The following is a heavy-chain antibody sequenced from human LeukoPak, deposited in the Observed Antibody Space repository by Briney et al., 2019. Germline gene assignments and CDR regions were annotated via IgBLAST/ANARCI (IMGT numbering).Heavy chain of an antibody. D-gene: IGHD4-17*01. V-gene: IGHV6-1*01. CDR2: TYYRSKWYN. CDR1: GDSVSSNSAA. CDR3: ARGVDYGDYVGEVWFDP. J-gene: IGHJ5*02. Sequence: SQTLSLTCAISGDSVSSNSAAWNWIRQSPSRGLEWLGRTYYRSKWYNDYAVSVKSRITINPDTSKNQFSLQLNSVTPEDTAVYYCARGVDYGDYVGEVWFDPWGQGTLVTVSS.